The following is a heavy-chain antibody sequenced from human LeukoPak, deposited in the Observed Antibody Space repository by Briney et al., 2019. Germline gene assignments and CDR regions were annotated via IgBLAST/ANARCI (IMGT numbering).Heavy chain of an antibody. J-gene: IGHJ4*02. CDR3: AREGRGYYGDFDY. Sequence: PGGCLRLSCSASGFTFIEYDMNWIGQAAGKGLEGFYSSRNYGSTIYDAHSVKGRFFISRDNARNSLYLQMNSVRAEDTAVYYCAREGRGYYGDFDYWGQGTLVTVSS. D-gene: IGHD3-22*01. CDR2: SRNYGSTI. V-gene: IGHV3-11*01. CDR1: GFTFIEYD.